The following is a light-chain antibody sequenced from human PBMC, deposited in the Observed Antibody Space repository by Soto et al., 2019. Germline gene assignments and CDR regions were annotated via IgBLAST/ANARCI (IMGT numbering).Light chain of an antibody. CDR3: QQYGSSIT. J-gene: IGKJ5*01. CDR2: LGS. V-gene: IGKV2-28*01. Sequence: DIVMTQSPLSLPVTPGEPASISCRSSQSLLHSNGYNYLDCYLQKPGQSPQLLIYLGSNRASGVPDRFSGSGSGTDFTLTINRLEPEDFAVYYCQQYGSSITFGQGTRLEIK. CDR1: QSLLHSNGYNY.